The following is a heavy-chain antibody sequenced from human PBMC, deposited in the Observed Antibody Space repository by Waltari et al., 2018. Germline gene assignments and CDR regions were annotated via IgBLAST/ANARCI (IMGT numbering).Heavy chain of an antibody. CDR1: GFTFNTYT. CDR2: ISSTSIDI. V-gene: IGHV3-21*02. J-gene: IGHJ6*02. CDR3: AGGYSSYYGMDV. D-gene: IGHD6-13*01. Sequence: EVQLVESGGGLVKPGGSLRLSCAASGFTFNTYTMNWVRQAPGKGLEWVSSISSTSIDIYYADSVKGRFTISRDNAKSSLYLQLNSLRAEDTAVYYCAGGYSSYYGMDVWGQGTTVTVSS.